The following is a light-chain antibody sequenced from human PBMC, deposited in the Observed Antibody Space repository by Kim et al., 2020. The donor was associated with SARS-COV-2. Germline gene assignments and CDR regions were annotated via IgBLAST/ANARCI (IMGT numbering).Light chain of an antibody. CDR1: QSVNSN. V-gene: IGKV3-15*01. Sequence: PGERATLSCRASQSVNSNLAWYQQKPGQAPRLLIHGVSTRAPGLPARFSGSGSGSEFSLSISSLESEDFAVYYCQQYNAWPYTFGQGTKLEIK. CDR3: QQYNAWPYT. J-gene: IGKJ2*01. CDR2: GVS.